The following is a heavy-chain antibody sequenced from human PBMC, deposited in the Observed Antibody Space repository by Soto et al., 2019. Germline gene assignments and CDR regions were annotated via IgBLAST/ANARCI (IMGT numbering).Heavy chain of an antibody. CDR2: IYYSGTT. CDR3: ARPRGYCSGGSCYHFDC. CDR1: GGSISSSSYY. D-gene: IGHD2-15*01. V-gene: IGHV4-39*01. J-gene: IGHJ4*02. Sequence: PSETLSLTCTVSGGSISSSSYYWGWIRQTPGKGLEWIGSIYYSGTTNYNPSLKSRVSISVDTSKNQFSLRLSSVTAVDTAIYYCARPRGYCSGGSCYHFDCWGQGTLVTVSS.